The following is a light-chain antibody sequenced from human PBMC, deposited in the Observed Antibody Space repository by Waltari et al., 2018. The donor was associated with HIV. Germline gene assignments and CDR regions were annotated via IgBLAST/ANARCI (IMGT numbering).Light chain of an antibody. J-gene: IGKJ1*01. Sequence: DIKMTQSPLTLSASVGDRVTITCRASQSISAWLAWYQQKPGKGPKLLIYKASILESGVPSRFSGGGSATDFTLTIRGLQPDDAATYYCQQYNTDWTFGQGTKVEIK. V-gene: IGKV1-5*03. CDR1: QSISAW. CDR3: QQYNTDWT. CDR2: KAS.